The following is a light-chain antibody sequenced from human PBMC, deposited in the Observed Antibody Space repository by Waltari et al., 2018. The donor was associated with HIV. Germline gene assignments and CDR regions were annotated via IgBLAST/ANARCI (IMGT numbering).Light chain of an antibody. Sequence: QSALTQPASVSGSPGQSITISCTGINSDVGGYTFVSWYQQHPGRAPKLLIYEVSYRPSSVSTRFSGSMSGDTASLTISGLQAEDEADYYCSSYTSTWGVFGGGTKLTVL. CDR3: SSYTSTWGV. CDR2: EVS. J-gene: IGLJ3*02. V-gene: IGLV2-14*01. CDR1: NSDVGGYTF.